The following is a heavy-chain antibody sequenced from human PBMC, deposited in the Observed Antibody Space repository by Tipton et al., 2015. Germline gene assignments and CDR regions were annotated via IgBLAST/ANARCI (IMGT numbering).Heavy chain of an antibody. CDR2: IYYTGTT. V-gene: IGHV4-39*02. CDR1: GDSISSGRYY. CDR3: ARTYSYDSGTDYEGDWFDP. D-gene: IGHD3-10*01. J-gene: IGHJ5*02. Sequence: TLSLTCSVSGDSISSGRYYWGWIRQSPEKGLEWIGSIYYTGTTHYNPSLKGRLTISLDTTKNHFSLRLNSVTAADTAVYYCARTYSYDSGTDYEGDWFDPWGQGILVTVSS.